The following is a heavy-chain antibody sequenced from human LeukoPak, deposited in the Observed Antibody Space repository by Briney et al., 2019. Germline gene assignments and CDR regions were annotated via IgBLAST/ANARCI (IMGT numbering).Heavy chain of an antibody. D-gene: IGHD3-10*01. J-gene: IGHJ6*02. Sequence: ASVKVSCKASGYTFTSYYMHWVRQAPGQGLEWMGIINPSGGSTSYAQKFQGRVTMTRDTSTSTVYMELSSLRSEDTAVYYCARGPSLVRGVIMPGSVGGMDVWGQGTTVTVSS. V-gene: IGHV1-46*01. CDR2: INPSGGST. CDR1: GYTFTSYY. CDR3: ARGPSLVRGVIMPGSVGGMDV.